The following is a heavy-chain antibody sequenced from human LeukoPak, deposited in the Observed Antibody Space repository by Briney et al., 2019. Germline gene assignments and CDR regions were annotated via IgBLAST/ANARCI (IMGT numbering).Heavy chain of an antibody. CDR3: ARDRSDSSGYEWHY. V-gene: IGHV1-69*05. J-gene: IGHJ4*02. Sequence: SVKVSCKASGGTFSSYAISWVRQAPGQGLEWIGRIIPIFGTANYAQKFQGRVTITTDKSTSTAYMELSSLRSEDTAVYYCARDRSDSSGYEWHYWGQGTLVTVSS. CDR2: IIPIFGTA. D-gene: IGHD3-22*01. CDR1: GGTFSSYA.